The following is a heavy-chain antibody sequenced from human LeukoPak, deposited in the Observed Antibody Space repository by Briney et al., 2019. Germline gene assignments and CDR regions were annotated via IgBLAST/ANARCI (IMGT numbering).Heavy chain of an antibody. V-gene: IGHV3-30-3*01. J-gene: IGHJ4*02. D-gene: IGHD4-17*01. CDR1: GFTFSSYA. CDR2: ISYDGSNK. Sequence: GGSLRLSRAASGFTFSSYAMHWVRQAPGKGLEWVAVISYDGSNKYYADSVKGRFTISRDNSKNTLYLQMNSLRAEDTAVYYCARIDYGVYYFDYWGQGTLVTVSS. CDR3: ARIDYGVYYFDY.